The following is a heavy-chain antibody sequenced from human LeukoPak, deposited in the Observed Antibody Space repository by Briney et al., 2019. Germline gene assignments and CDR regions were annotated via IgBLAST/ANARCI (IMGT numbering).Heavy chain of an antibody. D-gene: IGHD6-19*01. V-gene: IGHV4-39*01. CDR2: IYYSGST. CDR3: ARSGAVAATDY. CDR1: GGSISSSNYY. J-gene: IGHJ4*02. Sequence: PSETLSLTCTVSGGSISSSNYYWGWIRQPPGKGLEWIGSIYYSGSTYYNPPLKSRVTISVDTSKNQFSLKLISRTPADTALYNCARSGAVAATDYWGQGTLVTVSS.